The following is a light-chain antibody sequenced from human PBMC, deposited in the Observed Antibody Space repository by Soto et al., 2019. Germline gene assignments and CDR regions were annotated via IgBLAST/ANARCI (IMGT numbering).Light chain of an antibody. V-gene: IGLV1-44*01. CDR3: AAWDDSLNALV. CDR1: SSNIGSNA. CDR2: TNN. J-gene: IGLJ3*02. Sequence: QSVLTQPPSASGTPGQRVTISCSGASSNIGSNAVNWYQQLPGTAPQLLIYTNNQRPSGVPDRFSGSKSGTSASLAITGRQSEDEADYHCAAWDDSLNALVFGGGTKVTVL.